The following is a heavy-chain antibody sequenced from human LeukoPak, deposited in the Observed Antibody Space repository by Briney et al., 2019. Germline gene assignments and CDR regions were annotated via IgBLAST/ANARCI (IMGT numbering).Heavy chain of an antibody. Sequence: PSETLSLTCAVSGGSISSNNWWSWIRQPPGKGLEWIGEINHSGSTNYNPSLKSRVTISVDTSKNQFSLKLSSVTAADTAVYYCARGPLYSSGWYSRYWGQGTLVTVSS. J-gene: IGHJ4*02. CDR3: ARGPLYSSGWYSRY. D-gene: IGHD6-19*01. CDR2: INHSGST. CDR1: GGSISSNNW. V-gene: IGHV4-4*02.